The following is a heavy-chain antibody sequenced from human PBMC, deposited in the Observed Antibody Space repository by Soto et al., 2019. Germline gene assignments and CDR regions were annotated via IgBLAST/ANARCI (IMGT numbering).Heavy chain of an antibody. D-gene: IGHD1-26*01. CDR1: GVSVSSHY. V-gene: IGHV4-59*08. Sequence: QVQLQESGPGLVKPSETLSLTCTVSGVSVSSHYWSWIRQSPGKGLEWIAYMSYNGNTDYNPSLKSRVTISVDTSKDQFSLKLSSVTAADTAIYYCARHGTRTFDIWGQGTMVTVSS. CDR3: ARHGTRTFDI. J-gene: IGHJ3*02. CDR2: MSYNGNT.